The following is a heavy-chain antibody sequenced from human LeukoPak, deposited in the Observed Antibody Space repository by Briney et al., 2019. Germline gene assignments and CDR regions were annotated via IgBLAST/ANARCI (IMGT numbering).Heavy chain of an antibody. CDR1: GDSISSSTDY. CDR2: IYYSGTT. J-gene: IGHJ5*02. CDR3: ARDTMVRGVMGT. Sequence: SETLSLTCTVSGDSISSSTDYWSYIRQPPGKGLEWIGSIYYSGTTHYNPSLKSRVTISVDRSKNQFSLKLSSVTAADTAVYYCARDTMVRGVMGTWGQGTLVTVSS. V-gene: IGHV4-39*07. D-gene: IGHD3-10*01.